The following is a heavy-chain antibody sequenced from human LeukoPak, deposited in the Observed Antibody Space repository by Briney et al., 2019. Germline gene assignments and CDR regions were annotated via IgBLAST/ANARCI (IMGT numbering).Heavy chain of an antibody. CDR3: ARDFDFYTAMVEV. Sequence: SETLSLTCTVSGGSISSGSYYWSWIRQPAGKGLEWIGRIYTSGSTNYNPSLKSRVTMSVDTSKNQFSLKLSSVTAADTAVYYCARDFDFYTAMVEVWGQGTLVTVSS. CDR1: GGSISSGSYY. CDR2: IYTSGST. V-gene: IGHV4-61*02. J-gene: IGHJ4*02. D-gene: IGHD5-18*01.